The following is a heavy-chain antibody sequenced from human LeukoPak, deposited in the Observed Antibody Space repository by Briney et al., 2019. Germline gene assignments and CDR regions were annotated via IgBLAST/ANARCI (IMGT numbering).Heavy chain of an antibody. V-gene: IGHV3-48*01. J-gene: IGHJ4*02. CDR2: ISSSSSTI. Sequence: GGSLRLSCAASGFTFSNYAMNWVRQAPGKGLEWVSYISSSSSTIYYADSVKGRFTISRDNAKNSLYLQMNSLRAEDTAVYYCARGSGLGQLDYWGQGTLVTVSS. D-gene: IGHD2-2*01. CDR1: GFTFSNYA. CDR3: ARGSGLGQLDY.